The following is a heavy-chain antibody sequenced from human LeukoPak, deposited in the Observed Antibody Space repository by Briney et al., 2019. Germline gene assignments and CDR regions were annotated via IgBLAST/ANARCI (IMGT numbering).Heavy chain of an antibody. Sequence: GGSLRLSCAASGFTFSIYSMHWVRQPPGKGLEWVAVISFDGSNKYYADSVKGRFTISRDNSKNTLYLQMNSLRAEDTAVYYCAKDRDKGNYYFDYWGQGTLVTVSS. V-gene: IGHV3-30*04. D-gene: IGHD1-7*01. J-gene: IGHJ4*02. CDR3: AKDRDKGNYYFDY. CDR1: GFTFSIYS. CDR2: ISFDGSNK.